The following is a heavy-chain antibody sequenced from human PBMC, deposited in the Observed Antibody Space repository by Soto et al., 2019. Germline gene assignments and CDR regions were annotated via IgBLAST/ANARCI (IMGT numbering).Heavy chain of an antibody. CDR2: ISYDGSNK. V-gene: IGHV3-30-3*01. CDR1: GFTFSSYA. CDR3: ARDPSPYYDSSGYCFDY. D-gene: IGHD3-22*01. Sequence: LRLSCAASGFTFSSYAMHWVRQAPGKGLEWVAVISYDGSNKYYADSVKGRFTISRDNSKNTLYLQMNSLRAEDTAVYYCARDPSPYYDSSGYCFDYWGQGTLVTVSS. J-gene: IGHJ4*02.